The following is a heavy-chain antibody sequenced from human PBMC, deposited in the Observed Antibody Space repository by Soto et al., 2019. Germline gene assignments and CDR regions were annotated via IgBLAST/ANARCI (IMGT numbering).Heavy chain of an antibody. D-gene: IGHD6-19*01. CDR3: ARYSSAWGL. Sequence: GGSLRLSCAASGFTFSTYLMSWVRQAPGKGLEWVANIKYDGSETYYVDSVKGRFTISRDNAKNSLYLQMNSLRGEDTAVYYCARYSSAWGLWGQGTLVTVSS. CDR2: IKYDGSET. V-gene: IGHV3-7*01. CDR1: GFTFSTYL. J-gene: IGHJ4*02.